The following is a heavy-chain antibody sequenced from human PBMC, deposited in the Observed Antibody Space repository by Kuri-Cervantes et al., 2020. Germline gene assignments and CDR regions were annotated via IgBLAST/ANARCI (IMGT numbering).Heavy chain of an antibody. V-gene: IGHV3-23*01. Sequence: GESLKISWAAPGSTFSSYAMSWVRQAPGKGLEWVSTISGIGGSTYYAESVKGRFTISRDNAKNSLYLQMNSLRAEDTDVYYCARAPRYGSGCMDVWGQGTTVTVSS. D-gene: IGHD3-10*01. J-gene: IGHJ6*02. CDR1: GSTFSSYA. CDR3: ARAPRYGSGCMDV. CDR2: ISGIGGST.